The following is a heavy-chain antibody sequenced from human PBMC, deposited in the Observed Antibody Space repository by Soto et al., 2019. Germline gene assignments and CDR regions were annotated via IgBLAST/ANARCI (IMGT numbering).Heavy chain of an antibody. D-gene: IGHD6-19*01. CDR3: ARASGYSSGWPSPYYFDY. V-gene: IGHV1-18*04. J-gene: IGHJ4*02. Sequence: QVQLVQSGAEVKKPGASVKVSCKASGYTFTSYGISWVRQAPGQGLEWMGWISAYNGNTNYAQKLQGRVTMTTDTSTRKAYMELRSLRSDDTAVYYCARASGYSSGWPSPYYFDYWGQGTLVTVSS. CDR1: GYTFTSYG. CDR2: ISAYNGNT.